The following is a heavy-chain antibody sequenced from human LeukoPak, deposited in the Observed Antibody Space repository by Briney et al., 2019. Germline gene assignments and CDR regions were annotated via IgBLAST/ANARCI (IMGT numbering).Heavy chain of an antibody. Sequence: ASVKVSCKASGYTFTGYYMHWVRQAPGQGLEWMGWINPNSGGTNYAQKFQGRVTMTRDTSISTAYMELSRLRSDATAVYYCARHPRLILYYYDSKDYYYGMDVWGQGTTVTVSS. D-gene: IGHD3-22*01. CDR2: INPNSGGT. J-gene: IGHJ6*02. CDR3: ARHPRLILYYYDSKDYYYGMDV. CDR1: GYTFTGYY. V-gene: IGHV1-2*02.